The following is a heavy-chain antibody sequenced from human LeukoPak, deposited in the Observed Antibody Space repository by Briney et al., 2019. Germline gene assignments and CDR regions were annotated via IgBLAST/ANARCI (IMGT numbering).Heavy chain of an antibody. CDR2: ISSSGNTR. CDR3: ARSAVGATLH. J-gene: IGHJ4*02. V-gene: IGHV3-11*01. Sequence: GGSLRLSCAASGFTFSDYYMSWIRQAPGKGLEWVSHISSSGNTRYYADPVKGRFTISRDNAKNSLYLQMNSLRAEDTAVYYCARSAVGATLHWGQGTLVTVSS. D-gene: IGHD1-26*01. CDR1: GFTFSDYY.